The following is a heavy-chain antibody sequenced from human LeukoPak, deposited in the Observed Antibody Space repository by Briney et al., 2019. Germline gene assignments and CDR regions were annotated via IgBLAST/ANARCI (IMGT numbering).Heavy chain of an antibody. Sequence: GGSLRLSCAASGFTFSSYGMHWVRQAPGKGLEWVAVISYDGGNKYYADSVKGRFTISRDNSKNTLYLQMNSLRAEDTAVYYCATSYDSSPNDAFDIWGQGTMVTVSS. V-gene: IGHV3-30*03. J-gene: IGHJ3*02. CDR2: ISYDGGNK. CDR3: ATSYDSSPNDAFDI. CDR1: GFTFSSYG. D-gene: IGHD3-22*01.